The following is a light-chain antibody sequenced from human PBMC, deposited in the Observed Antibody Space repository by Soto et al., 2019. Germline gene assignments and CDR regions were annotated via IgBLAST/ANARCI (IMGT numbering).Light chain of an antibody. CDR2: EVT. CDR3: SSDGGSNNFV. CDR1: SSDVGGYNF. Sequence: QSALTQPPSASGSPGQSVTISCTGTSSDVGGYNFVSWYQHFPGKAPKLIIYEVTKRPSGVPDRFSGSKSGNTASLTVSGHHTDEEADYCSSSDGGSNNFVFGTGTKLTVL. V-gene: IGLV2-8*01. J-gene: IGLJ1*01.